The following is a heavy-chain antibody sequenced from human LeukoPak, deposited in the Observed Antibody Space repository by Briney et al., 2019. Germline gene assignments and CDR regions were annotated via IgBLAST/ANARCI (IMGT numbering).Heavy chain of an antibody. CDR1: GFSVNDNY. J-gene: IGHJ4*02. D-gene: IGHD4-17*01. CDR2: MFPDGRT. V-gene: IGHV3-53*01. CDR3: ARTNPVYGDYDY. Sequence: GGSLRLSCAVSGFSVNDNYMSWVRQAPGKGLQWVSVMFPDGRTYYADSVKGRFTISGDLARNTLLLQMHSLRADDTAVHYCARTNPVYGDYDYWGQGTLVTVSS.